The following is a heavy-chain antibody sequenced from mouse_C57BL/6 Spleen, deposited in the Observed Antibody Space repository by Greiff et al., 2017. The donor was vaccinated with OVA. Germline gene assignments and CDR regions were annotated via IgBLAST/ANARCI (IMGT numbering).Heavy chain of an antibody. CDR2: IDPSDSYT. Sequence: VQLQQSGAELVMPGASVKLSCKASGYTFTSYWMHWVKQRPGQGLEWIGEIDPSDSYTNYNQKFKGKSTLTVDKSSSTAYMQLSSLTSEDSAVYYCARGGATVVAKGAMDYWGQGTSVTVSS. CDR1: GYTFTSYW. V-gene: IGHV1-69*01. J-gene: IGHJ4*01. CDR3: ARGGATVVAKGAMDY. D-gene: IGHD1-1*01.